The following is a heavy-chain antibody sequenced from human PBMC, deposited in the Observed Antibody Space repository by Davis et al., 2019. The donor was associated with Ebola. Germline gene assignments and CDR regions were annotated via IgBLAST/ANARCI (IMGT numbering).Heavy chain of an antibody. Sequence: PGGSLRLSCAASGFTFSRYWMHWVRQAPGKGLEWVGFIRSKAYGGTTEYAASVKGRFTISRDDSKSIAYLQMNSLKTEDTAVYYCTAVRFESLFDYWGQGTLVTVSS. D-gene: IGHD3-3*01. CDR3: TAVRFESLFDY. J-gene: IGHJ4*02. CDR2: IRSKAYGGTT. V-gene: IGHV3-49*04. CDR1: GFTFSRYW.